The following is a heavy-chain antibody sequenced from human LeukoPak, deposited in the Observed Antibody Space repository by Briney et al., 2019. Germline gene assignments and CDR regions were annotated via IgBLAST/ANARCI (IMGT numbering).Heavy chain of an antibody. J-gene: IGHJ4*02. Sequence: GGSLRLSCAASGFTFSSYGMHWVRQAPGRGLEWVAIIWHDGSNKYSADSVKGRFTISRDNSKNTLDLQMNSLRAEDTAVYYCARDRSSGAFDYWGQGTLVTVSS. CDR2: IWHDGSNK. CDR3: ARDRSSGAFDY. D-gene: IGHD2-15*01. CDR1: GFTFSSYG. V-gene: IGHV3-33*01.